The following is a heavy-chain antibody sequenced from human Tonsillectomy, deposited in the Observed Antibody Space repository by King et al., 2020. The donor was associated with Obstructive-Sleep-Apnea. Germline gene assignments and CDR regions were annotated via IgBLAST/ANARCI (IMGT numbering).Heavy chain of an antibody. CDR1: GYTFTSYD. CDR2: MNPNSGNT. Sequence: VQLVESGAEVKKPGASVKVSCKASGYTFTSYDINWVRQAPGQGLEWMGWMNPNSGNTGYAQKFQGRFTMTRNTSISTAYMELSSLRSEDTAVYYCATIMITVGVPAFDFWGQGTLVTVSS. V-gene: IGHV1-8*01. D-gene: IGHD3-16*01. CDR3: ATIMITVGVPAFDF. J-gene: IGHJ3*01.